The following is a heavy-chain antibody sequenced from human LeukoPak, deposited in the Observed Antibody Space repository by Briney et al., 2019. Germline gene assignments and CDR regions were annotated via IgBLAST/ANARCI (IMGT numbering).Heavy chain of an antibody. CDR1: GFTFSSYG. CDR3: ARDRGIVGATSFEN. J-gene: IGHJ4*02. D-gene: IGHD1-26*01. Sequence: GGSLRLSCAASGFTFSSYGMHWVRQAPGKGLEWVAVISYDGSNKYYADSVKGRFTISRDNSKNTLYLQMNSLRAEDTAVYYCARDRGIVGATSFENWGQGTLGTVSS. V-gene: IGHV3-30*03. CDR2: ISYDGSNK.